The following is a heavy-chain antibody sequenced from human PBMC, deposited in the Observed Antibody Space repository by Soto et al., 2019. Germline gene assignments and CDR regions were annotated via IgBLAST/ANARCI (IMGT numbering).Heavy chain of an antibody. CDR1: GFTFSSYA. CDR3: AKGHYYDSSGYFHYYYGMDV. Sequence: GGSLRLSCAASGFTFSSYATSWVRQAPGKGLEWVSAISGSGGSTYYADSVKGRFTISRDNSKNTLYLQMNSLRAEDTAVYYCAKGHYYDSSGYFHYYYGMDVWGQGTTVTVSS. J-gene: IGHJ6*02. CDR2: ISGSGGST. D-gene: IGHD3-22*01. V-gene: IGHV3-23*01.